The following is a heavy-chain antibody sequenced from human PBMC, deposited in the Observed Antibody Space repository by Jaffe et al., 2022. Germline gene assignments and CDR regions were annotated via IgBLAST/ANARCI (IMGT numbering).Heavy chain of an antibody. CDR1: GFTFSNYA. CDR2: ISGSDDNT. CDR3: AQAWMTTFTTFRTLAY. V-gene: IGHV3-23*01. D-gene: IGHD4-4*01. J-gene: IGHJ4*02. Sequence: EVQLLESGGGLVQPGGSLRLSCAASGFTFSNYAMSWVRQAPGKGPEWVSGISGSDDNTYYADSVKGRFTISRDNSKNTLYLQMNSLRAEDTAVYYCAQAWMTTFTTFRTLAYWGQGTLVTVSS.